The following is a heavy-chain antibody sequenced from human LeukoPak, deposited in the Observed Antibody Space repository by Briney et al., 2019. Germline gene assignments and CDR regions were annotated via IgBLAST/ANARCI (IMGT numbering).Heavy chain of an antibody. V-gene: IGHV3-30*18. CDR2: ISYDGSNK. CDR1: GFTFSSYG. J-gene: IGHJ4*02. Sequence: PGGSLRLSCAASGFTFSSYGMHWVRQAPGKGLEWVAVISYDGSNKYYADSVKGRFTISRDNSKNTLYLQMNSLRAEDTAVYYCAKDHVRGYSYGQLLADFDYWGQGTLVTVSS. D-gene: IGHD5-18*01. CDR3: AKDHVRGYSYGQLLADFDY.